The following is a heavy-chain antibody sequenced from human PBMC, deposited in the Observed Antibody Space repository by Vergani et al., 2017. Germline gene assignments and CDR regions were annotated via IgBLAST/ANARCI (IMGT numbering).Heavy chain of an antibody. CDR1: GGSFSGYY. Sequence: QVQLQQWGAGLLKPSETLSLTCAVSGGSFSGYYWSWIRQPPGKGLEWIGEINHSGSTNYNPSLKSRVTISVDTSTNQFSLKLSSVTAADTAVYYCARGCSDVVVVAATGIDYWGQGTLVTVSS. J-gene: IGHJ4*02. V-gene: IGHV4-34*01. D-gene: IGHD2-15*01. CDR2: INHSGST. CDR3: ARGCSDVVVVAATGIDY.